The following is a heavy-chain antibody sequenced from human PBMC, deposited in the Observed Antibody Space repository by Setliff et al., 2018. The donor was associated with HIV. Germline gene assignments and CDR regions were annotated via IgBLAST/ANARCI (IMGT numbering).Heavy chain of an antibody. D-gene: IGHD3-10*01. V-gene: IGHV3-23*01. CDR2: ISGSGIGS. CDR1: GFTFGRYA. Sequence: LRLSCAASGFTFGRYAMTWVRQAPGKGLEWVSAISGSGIGSYYPDSVKGRFTISRDNSKNTLFLQMNSLRAEDTAVYYCAKDRRYYYGSGSYAAETWGQGTLVTVSS. CDR3: AKDRRYYYGSGSYAAET. J-gene: IGHJ5*02.